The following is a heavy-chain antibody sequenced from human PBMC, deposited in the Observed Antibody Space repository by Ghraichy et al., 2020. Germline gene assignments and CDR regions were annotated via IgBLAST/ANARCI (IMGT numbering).Heavy chain of an antibody. CDR3: AREAIVGTTDDAFDI. CDR2: MKQDGDEK. V-gene: IGHV3-7*03. J-gene: IGHJ3*02. CDR1: GFTLSRHY. Sequence: ESLNISCAASGFTLSRHYMSWVRQAPGKGLEWVANMKQDGDEKYYVDSVKGRFIISKDNAKNVLFLQMNSLRVEDTAVYYCAREAIVGTTDDAFDIWGQGTTVTVSS. D-gene: IGHD1-26*01.